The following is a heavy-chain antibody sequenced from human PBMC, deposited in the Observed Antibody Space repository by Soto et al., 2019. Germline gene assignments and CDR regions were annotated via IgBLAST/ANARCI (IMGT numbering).Heavy chain of an antibody. CDR2: IIPIFGTA. Sequence: QVQLEQSGAEVKKPGSSVKVSCKASGGTFSSYAISWVRQAPGQGLEWMGGIIPIFGTANYAQKFQGRVTITADESTSTAYMELSSLRSEDTAVYYCARIGRRWLQLRSDAFDIWGQGTMVTVSS. V-gene: IGHV1-69*01. J-gene: IGHJ3*02. D-gene: IGHD5-12*01. CDR1: GGTFSSYA. CDR3: ARIGRRWLQLRSDAFDI.